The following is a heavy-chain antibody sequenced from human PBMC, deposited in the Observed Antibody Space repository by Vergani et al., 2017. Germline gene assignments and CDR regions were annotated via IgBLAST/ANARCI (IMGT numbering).Heavy chain of an antibody. J-gene: IGHJ5*02. D-gene: IGHD6-19*01. CDR2: VSHSGST. CDR1: NSSINSNYY. V-gene: IGHV4-38-2*01. Sequence: QVQLQESGPGLVQPAETLSLTCVVSNSSINSNYYWGWIRHSPGKRLEWIVSVSHSGSTYYNPSLKSRVTISVDTSKNQFSLKLSSVTAADTAVYFCARHSTVEWLVKLGWIDPWGQGILVTVSS. CDR3: ARHSTVEWLVKLGWIDP.